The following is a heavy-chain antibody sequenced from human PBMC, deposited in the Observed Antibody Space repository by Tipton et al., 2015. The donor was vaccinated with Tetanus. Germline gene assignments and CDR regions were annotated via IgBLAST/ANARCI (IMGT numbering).Heavy chain of an antibody. J-gene: IGHJ5*02. CDR3: ARSADNWFDP. CDR2: IYYNGST. V-gene: IGHV4-39*01. Sequence: TLSLTCTVSGGSLSSGTYYWDWIRQPPGKGLEWIGNIYYNGSTLQNPSLKSRVTLSLDKSKNQFSLKLSSVTAADTAVYYCARSADNWFDPWGQGTLVSVSS. CDR1: GGSLSSGTYY.